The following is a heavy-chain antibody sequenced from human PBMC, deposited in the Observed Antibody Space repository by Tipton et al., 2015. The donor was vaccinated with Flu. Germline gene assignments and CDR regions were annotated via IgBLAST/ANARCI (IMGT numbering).Heavy chain of an antibody. V-gene: IGHV3-48*03. Sequence: GSLRLSCSTSGFIFSGYEMTWVRQAPGKGLEWISYISNSGSTIRYADSVKGRFTISRDNAKNSLFLHMNNLRVEDTALYYCAREISGYGGNLDARETRGQRTTFTVSS. CDR1: GFIFSGYE. J-gene: IGHJ6*02. CDR2: ISNSGSTI. D-gene: IGHD5-12*01. CDR3: AREISGYGGNLDARET.